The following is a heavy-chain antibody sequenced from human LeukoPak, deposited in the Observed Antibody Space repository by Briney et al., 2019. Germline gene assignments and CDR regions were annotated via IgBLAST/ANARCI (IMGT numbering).Heavy chain of an antibody. Sequence: GGSLRLSCAASGFTFSNYAMIWVRQAPGKGLEWVSALSGSGATTYYADSVKGRFTISRDNSKNTLYLQMNSLRGEDTAVYYCAPVPRSIAAALPFDPWGQGTLVTVSS. V-gene: IGHV3-23*01. J-gene: IGHJ5*02. CDR1: GFTFSNYA. D-gene: IGHD6-13*01. CDR2: LSGSGATT. CDR3: APVPRSIAAALPFDP.